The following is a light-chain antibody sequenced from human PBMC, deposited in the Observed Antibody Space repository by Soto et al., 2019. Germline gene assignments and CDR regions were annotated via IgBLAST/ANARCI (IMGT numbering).Light chain of an antibody. Sequence: EIVLTQSPATLSLSPGERAAFSCGASQSVNNNFFAWYQQIPGQAPRLLIYGASSRASGIPARFSGSGSGTDFTLTISRLEPEDFAVYYCQQYGDSPYTFGQGTKLQIK. J-gene: IGKJ2*01. CDR2: GAS. CDR3: QQYGDSPYT. CDR1: QSVNNNF. V-gene: IGKV3-20*01.